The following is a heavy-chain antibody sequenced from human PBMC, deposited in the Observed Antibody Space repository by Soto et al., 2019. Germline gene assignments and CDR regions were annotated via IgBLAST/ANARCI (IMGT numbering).Heavy chain of an antibody. Sequence: PSETLSLTCIVSAGSISSTTYYWSWIRQPPGKGLEWIGYIYYSGDTYYNPSLKSRVTISVDTSKNQFSLKLSSVTAADTAVYYCARADGRDYDFLSGRTNYYYYYGMDVWGQGTTVTVSS. CDR3: ARADGRDYDFLSGRTNYYYYYGMDV. CDR2: IYYSGDT. D-gene: IGHD3-3*01. J-gene: IGHJ6*02. V-gene: IGHV4-30-4*01. CDR1: AGSISSTTYY.